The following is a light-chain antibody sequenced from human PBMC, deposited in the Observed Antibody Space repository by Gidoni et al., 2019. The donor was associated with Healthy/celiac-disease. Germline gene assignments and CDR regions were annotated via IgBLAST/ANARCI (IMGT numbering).Light chain of an antibody. CDR1: QSLLHSNGYNY. J-gene: IGKJ4*01. Sequence: DIVMTKSPLSLPVTPGEPASISCRSSQSLLHSNGYNYLDWYLQKTGQSPQLLIYLGSNRASGVPDRFSGSGSGTDFTLKISRVEAEDVGVYYCMQALQTLLTFGGGTKVEIK. CDR3: MQALQTLLT. CDR2: LGS. V-gene: IGKV2-28*01.